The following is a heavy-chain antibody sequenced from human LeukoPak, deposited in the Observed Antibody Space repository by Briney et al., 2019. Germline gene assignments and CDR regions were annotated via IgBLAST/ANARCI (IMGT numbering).Heavy chain of an antibody. CDR2: IYYTGST. D-gene: IGHD4-17*01. J-gene: IGHJ1*01. CDR1: GGSISSYH. CDR3: ARGTVTTEYFQP. V-gene: IGHV4-59*01. Sequence: TSETLSLTCTVSGGSISSYHWSWLRQPPGKELEWIGYIYYTGSTNYNPSLKSRVTISVDTSKNQFSLKLSSVTAADTAVYYCARGTVTTEYFQPWGQGTLVTVFS.